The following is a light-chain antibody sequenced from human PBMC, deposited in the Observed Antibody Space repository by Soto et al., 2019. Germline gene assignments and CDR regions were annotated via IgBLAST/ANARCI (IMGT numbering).Light chain of an antibody. CDR2: AAS. J-gene: IGKJ2*01. CDR3: QQYGSSPPYT. CDR1: ETVNNNF. Sequence: DIVLTQSPGTLSLSPGERATLSCRASETVNNNFLGWYQQKPGQAPRLLIFAASRRATGIPDRFSGSGSGTDFTLTISRLEPEDFGVYYCQQYGSSPPYTFGQWTKLEIK. V-gene: IGKV3-20*01.